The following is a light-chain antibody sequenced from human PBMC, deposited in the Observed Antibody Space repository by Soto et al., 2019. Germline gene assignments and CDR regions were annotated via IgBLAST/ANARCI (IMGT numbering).Light chain of an antibody. CDR2: AAS. J-gene: IGKJ5*01. CDR1: QSIRSY. Sequence: DIQMTQSPSSLSVSVGDRVTITCRASQSIRSYLNWYQQKPGKAPKFLIYAASSLQSGVPSRFSGSGSGTDFTLTISSLQPEDFATYYCQQSYSTPSTFGQGTRLENK. V-gene: IGKV1-39*01. CDR3: QQSYSTPST.